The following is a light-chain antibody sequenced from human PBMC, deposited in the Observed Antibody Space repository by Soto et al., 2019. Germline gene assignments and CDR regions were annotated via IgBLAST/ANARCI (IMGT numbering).Light chain of an antibody. CDR2: GAS. CDR3: QQYNNWPPS. CDR1: QSVGSN. V-gene: IGKV3-15*01. J-gene: IGKJ1*01. Sequence: EMVMTQSPATLSVSPGERATLSCRARQSVGSNLAWYQQKPGQAPRLLISGASTRATGIPARFSGSGSGTEFTLTISSLQSEDFALYYCQQYNNWPPSFGQGTKVEIK.